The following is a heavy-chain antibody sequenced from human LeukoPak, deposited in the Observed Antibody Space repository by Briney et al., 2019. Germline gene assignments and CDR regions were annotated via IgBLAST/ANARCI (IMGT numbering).Heavy chain of an antibody. CDR3: ARGGLYSAGSKYYYYYYGMDV. J-gene: IGHJ6*04. CDR1: GFTFSSYA. D-gene: IGHD2-8*01. CDR2: ISYDGSNK. V-gene: IGHV3-30*04. Sequence: GGSLRLSCAASGFTFSSYAMHWVRQAPGKGLGWVAVISYDGSNKYYADSVKGRFTISRDNSKNTLYLQMNSLRAEDTAVYYCARGGLYSAGSKYYYYYYGMDVWGKGTTVTVSS.